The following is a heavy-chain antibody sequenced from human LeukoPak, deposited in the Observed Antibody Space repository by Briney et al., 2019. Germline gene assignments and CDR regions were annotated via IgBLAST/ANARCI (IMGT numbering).Heavy chain of an antibody. V-gene: IGHV4-34*01. Sequence: SETLSFTCAVYGGSFSGYYWSWIRQPPGKGLEWIGEINDIGNTNYDPSLRSRVTISVDTSKNQFSLSLTSATAADTAVYFCARLGSVGYYNYQYMDIWGNGTTVTVSS. J-gene: IGHJ6*03. CDR3: ARLGSVGYYNYQYMDI. D-gene: IGHD3-10*01. CDR2: INDIGNT. CDR1: GGSFSGYY.